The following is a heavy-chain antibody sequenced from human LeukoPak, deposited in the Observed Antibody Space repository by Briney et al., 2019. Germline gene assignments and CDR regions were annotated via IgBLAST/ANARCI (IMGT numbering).Heavy chain of an antibody. D-gene: IGHD2-21*01. CDR3: ARGQEGIMWFFDN. V-gene: IGHV1-69*05. Sequence: SVMVSCKASGDPFGSYALSWVRQAPGQGLEWVGGIVPIFGKTTYAQKFQGRLAITTDESTSTTYMELSSLTSADTAVYYCARGQEGIMWFFDNWGQGTLVTVSS. CDR2: IVPIFGKT. J-gene: IGHJ4*02. CDR1: GDPFGSYA.